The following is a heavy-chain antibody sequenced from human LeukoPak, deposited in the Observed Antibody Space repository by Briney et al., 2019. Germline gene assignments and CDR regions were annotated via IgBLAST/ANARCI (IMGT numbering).Heavy chain of an antibody. D-gene: IGHD2-21*02. CDR1: GHSFTSYW. CDR3: ARSTPMTQDAFDV. CDR2: IYPGDSDT. Sequence: GESLKISCKGSGHSFTSYWIGWVRQMPGKGLEGMGIIYPGDSDTRYSPSFQGQVTISADKSITTAYLQWSTLKASDTAMYYCARSTPMTQDAFDVWGQGTMVTVSS. J-gene: IGHJ3*01. V-gene: IGHV5-51*01.